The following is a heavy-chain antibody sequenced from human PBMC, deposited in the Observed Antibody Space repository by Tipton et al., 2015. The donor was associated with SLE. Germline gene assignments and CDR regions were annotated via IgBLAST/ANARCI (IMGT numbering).Heavy chain of an antibody. J-gene: IGHJ6*02. V-gene: IGHV3-53*01. CDR1: GLTVSTNY. D-gene: IGHD2-8*02. CDR3: ARDPLPTGYSYYAMDV. Sequence: SLRLSCAASGLTVSTNYMTWVRQAPGKGLEWVSIIYTSGNTYYADSVKGRFTISRDKSKNTVYLQMNSLRAEDTAVYYCARDPLPTGYSYYAMDVWGQGTTVTVSS. CDR2: IYTSGNT.